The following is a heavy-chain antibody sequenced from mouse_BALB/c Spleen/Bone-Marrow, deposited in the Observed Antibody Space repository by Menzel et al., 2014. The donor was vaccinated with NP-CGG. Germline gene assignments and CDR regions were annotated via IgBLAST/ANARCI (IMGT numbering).Heavy chain of an antibody. J-gene: IGHJ3*01. CDR2: IDPSDNYT. V-gene: IGHV1S127*01. CDR1: GYTFTSYG. Sequence: PLQQSGAELVRPGASVKMSCKASGYTFTSYGMHWVKQSPGQSLEWIGAIDPSDNYTNYNQEFKGKATLTVDTSSSAAYMQLSSLTSEDSAVYYCTSLGTFWGQGTLVTVSA. D-gene: IGHD2-14*01. CDR3: TSLGTF.